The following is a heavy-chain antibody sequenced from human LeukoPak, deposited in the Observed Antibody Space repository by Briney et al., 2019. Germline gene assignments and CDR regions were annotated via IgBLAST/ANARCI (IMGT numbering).Heavy chain of an antibody. V-gene: IGHV3-30*04. CDR2: ISYHGSEK. J-gene: IGHJ3*02. Sequence: GTSLRLSCAASGFTFSSYAMHWVRQSPDKGLEWVALISYHGSEKYYADSVKGRFTISRDNAKNSLYLQMNSLRAEDTAVYYCARESPSGAFDIWGQGTMVTVSS. CDR1: GFTFSSYA. D-gene: IGHD3-3*01. CDR3: ARESPSGAFDI.